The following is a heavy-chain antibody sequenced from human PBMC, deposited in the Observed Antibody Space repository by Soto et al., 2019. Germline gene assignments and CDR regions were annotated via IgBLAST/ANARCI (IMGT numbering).Heavy chain of an antibody. V-gene: IGHV4-31*03. D-gene: IGHD3-10*01. CDR1: GGSISSGGYY. CDR2: IYYSGST. J-gene: IGHJ3*02. CDR3: ASLLWFGELSDDAFDI. Sequence: SETLSLTCTVSGGSISSGGYYWSWIRQHPGKGLEWIGYIYYSGSTYYNPSLKSRVTISVDTSKNQFSLKLSSVTAADTAVYYCASLLWFGELSDDAFDIWGQGTMVTVSS.